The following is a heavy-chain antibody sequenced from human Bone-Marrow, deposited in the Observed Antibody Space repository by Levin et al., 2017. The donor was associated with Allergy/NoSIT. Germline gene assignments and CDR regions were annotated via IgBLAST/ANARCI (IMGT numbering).Heavy chain of an antibody. CDR3: ATTSSYYDAFDM. D-gene: IGHD3-22*01. J-gene: IGHJ3*02. V-gene: IGHV3-30*03. CDR2: ISHDGSDT. Sequence: LSLTCAVSGFEFSTYGMHWVRQAPGKGLEWVAVISHDGSDTHYADSVKGRLAVSRDNSKNTLHLEMNSLRTEDTAVYYCATTSSYYDAFDMWGQGTLVTVSS. CDR1: GFEFSTYG.